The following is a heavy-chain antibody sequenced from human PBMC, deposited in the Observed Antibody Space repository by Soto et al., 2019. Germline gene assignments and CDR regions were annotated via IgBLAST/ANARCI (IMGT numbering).Heavy chain of an antibody. CDR1: GFTFRNYD. D-gene: IGHD3-9*01. Sequence: EVQLVESGGDSVQSGGSLRLSCIASGFTFRNYDMHWVRQATGKGLEWVSVIDTAGDTYYAGSVKGRFTISREDAKNSLYLQMNSLRAGDTAVYYCVRGMGDTGYYDIWFDPWGQGTLVTVSS. CDR3: VRGMGDTGYYDIWFDP. CDR2: IDTAGDT. J-gene: IGHJ5*02. V-gene: IGHV3-13*01.